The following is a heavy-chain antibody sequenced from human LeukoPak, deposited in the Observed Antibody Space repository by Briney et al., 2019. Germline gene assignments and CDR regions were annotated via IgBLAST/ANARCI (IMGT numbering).Heavy chain of an antibody. J-gene: IGHJ4*02. D-gene: IGHD3-9*01. CDR2: ISYDGTNK. CDR1: GFTFSSFA. CDR3: ARDKDYDILAGYYYFDY. V-gene: IGHV3-30*04. Sequence: PGRSLRLSCAASGFTFSSFAIHWVRQVPGKGLEWVAVISYDGTNKYYADSVKGRFTISRDNSKNTLYLQMNSLRTDDTAIYYCARDKDYDILAGYYYFDYWGQGTLVTVSS.